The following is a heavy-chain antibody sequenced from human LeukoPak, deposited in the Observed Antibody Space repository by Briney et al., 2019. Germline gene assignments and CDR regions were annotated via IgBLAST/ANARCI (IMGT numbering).Heavy chain of an antibody. D-gene: IGHD6-6*01. V-gene: IGHV3-23*01. J-gene: IGHJ6*03. CDR1: GFTFNTYA. CDR3: AKDRAYSTSSRYYYYYMDA. CDR2: LTSSGGTT. Sequence: GGSLRLSCAASGFTFNTYAMSWVRQAPGKGLEWVSTLTSSGGTTYYADSVRGRFTITRDNSQNTLYLQMNSLRAEDTAVYYCAKDRAYSTSSRYYYYYMDAWGKGTTVTVSS.